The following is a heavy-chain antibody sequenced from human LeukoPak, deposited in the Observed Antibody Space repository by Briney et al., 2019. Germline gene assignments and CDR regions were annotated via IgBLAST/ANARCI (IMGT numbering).Heavy chain of an antibody. CDR2: IYPSDSDT. CDR1: EYSFATYW. D-gene: IGHD1-26*01. J-gene: IGHJ4*02. CDR3: ARPLQGIVGATGFDY. V-gene: IGHV5-51*01. Sequence: GESLKISCQGSEYSFATYWIAWLRQMPGKGLEWMGIIYPSDSDTRYSPSFQGQVTISADKSIKTAYLQWSSLKASDTAMYYCARPLQGIVGATGFDYWGKGTLVSVSS.